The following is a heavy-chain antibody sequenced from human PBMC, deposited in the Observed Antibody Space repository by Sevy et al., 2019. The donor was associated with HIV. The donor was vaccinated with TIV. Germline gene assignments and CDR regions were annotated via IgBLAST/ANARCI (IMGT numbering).Heavy chain of an antibody. Sequence: SDTLSLTCTVSGGSISSYYWSWIRQPAGKGLEWIGRIYTSGSTNYNPSLKSRVTMSVDTSKNQFSLKLSSVTAADTAVYYCARLYSGSYLYYFDYWGQGTLVTVSS. D-gene: IGHD1-26*01. V-gene: IGHV4-4*07. CDR3: ARLYSGSYLYYFDY. CDR2: IYTSGST. J-gene: IGHJ4*02. CDR1: GGSISSYY.